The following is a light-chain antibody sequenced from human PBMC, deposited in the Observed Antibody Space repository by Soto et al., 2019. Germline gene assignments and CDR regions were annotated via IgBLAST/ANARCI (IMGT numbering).Light chain of an antibody. CDR1: SGHNSYA. V-gene: IGLV4-69*02. CDR3: QTWGTGIAV. J-gene: IGLJ7*01. Sequence: QLVLTQSPSASASLGTSVKLTCTLSSGHNSYAIAWHQQQPETGPRYLMKVNSDGSHSKGDGIPDRFSGSSSGAERYLTISSLQSEDEADYYCQTWGTGIAVFGGGTPLTVL. CDR2: VNSDGSH.